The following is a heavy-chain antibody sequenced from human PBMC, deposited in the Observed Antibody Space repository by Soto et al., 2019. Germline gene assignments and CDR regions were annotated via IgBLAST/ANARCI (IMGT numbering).Heavy chain of an antibody. CDR1: GYTFTSYG. CDR3: ARDLAVGLVDY. D-gene: IGHD6-19*01. Sequence: QVQLVQSGAEVKKPGASVKVSCKASGYTFTSYGISWVRQAPGQGLEWMGWISAYNGNTKYAQKLQGRVTMTTETPPSTGYMELRSLQSDDTAVYYCARDLAVGLVDYWGQGRLVTVSS. CDR2: ISAYNGNT. J-gene: IGHJ4*02. V-gene: IGHV1-18*01.